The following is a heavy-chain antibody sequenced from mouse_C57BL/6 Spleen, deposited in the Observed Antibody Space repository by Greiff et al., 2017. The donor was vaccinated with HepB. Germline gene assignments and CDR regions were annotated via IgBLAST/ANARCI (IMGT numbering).Heavy chain of an antibody. CDR1: GYTFTSYW. J-gene: IGHJ2*01. CDR2: IDPSDSYT. D-gene: IGHD1-1*01. Sequence: VQLQQPGAELVKPGASVKLSCKASGYTFTSYWMQWVKQRPGQGLEWIGEIDPSDSYTNYNQKFKGKATLTVDTSSSTAYMQLSSLTSEDSAVYYCARVGGIYYYGSSYPLDYWGQGTTLTVSS. V-gene: IGHV1-50*01. CDR3: ARVGGIYYYGSSYPLDY.